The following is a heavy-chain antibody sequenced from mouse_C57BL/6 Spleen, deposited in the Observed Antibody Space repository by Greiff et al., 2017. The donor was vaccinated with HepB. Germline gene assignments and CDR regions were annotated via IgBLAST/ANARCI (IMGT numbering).Heavy chain of an antibody. Sequence: VQLQQSGPELVKPGASVKISCKASGYAFSSSWMNWVKQRPGKGLEWIGRIYPGDGDTNYNGKFKGKATLTTDKSSSTAYMQISSLTSEDSAVYCCARANWDYWGQGTTLTVSS. J-gene: IGHJ2*01. CDR3: ARANWDY. CDR2: IYPGDGDT. CDR1: GYAFSSSW. D-gene: IGHD4-1*01. V-gene: IGHV1-82*01.